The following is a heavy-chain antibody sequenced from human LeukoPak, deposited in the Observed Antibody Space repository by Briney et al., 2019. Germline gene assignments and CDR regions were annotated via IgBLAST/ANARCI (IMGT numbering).Heavy chain of an antibody. CDR1: GGSISSSSYY. D-gene: IGHD3-10*01. Sequence: SETLSLTCTVSGGSISSSSYYWGWIRQPPGKGLEWIGSIYYSGSTYYNPSLKSRVTISVDTSKNQFSLKLSSVTAADTAVYYCARVGITMVRGVIIAPTGSYYFDYWGQGTLVTVSS. V-gene: IGHV4-39*07. J-gene: IGHJ4*02. CDR2: IYYSGST. CDR3: ARVGITMVRGVIIAPTGSYYFDY.